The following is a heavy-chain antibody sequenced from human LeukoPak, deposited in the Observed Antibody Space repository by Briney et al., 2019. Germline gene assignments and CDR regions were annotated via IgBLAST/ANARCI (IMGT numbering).Heavy chain of an antibody. V-gene: IGHV4-59*01. CDR2: IYYSGST. CDR1: GGSISSYY. J-gene: IGHJ4*02. CDR3: ARGSMARIPDY. D-gene: IGHD2/OR15-2a*01. Sequence: SETLSLTCTVSGGSISSYYWSWIRQPPGKGLGWIGYIYYSGSTNYNPSLKSRVTISVDTSKNQFSLKLSSVTAADTAVYYCARGSMARIPDYWGQGTLVTVSS.